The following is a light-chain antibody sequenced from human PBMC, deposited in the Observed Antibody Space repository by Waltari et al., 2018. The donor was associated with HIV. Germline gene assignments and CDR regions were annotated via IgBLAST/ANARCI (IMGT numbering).Light chain of an antibody. CDR1: QGISGS. Sequence: DIQLTQSPSFLSASVGDRVTITCRVSQGISGSLAWYQQKPGKAPKLLIYAASTSQSGVPSRFSGSGSETELTLTISSLQPEDFATYYCQQLNSFPFTFGPGTKVDIK. J-gene: IGKJ3*01. V-gene: IGKV1-9*01. CDR3: QQLNSFPFT. CDR2: AAS.